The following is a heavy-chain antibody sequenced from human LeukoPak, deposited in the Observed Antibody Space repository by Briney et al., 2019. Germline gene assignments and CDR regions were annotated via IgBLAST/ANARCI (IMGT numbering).Heavy chain of an antibody. J-gene: IGHJ4*02. CDR3: ATHLDRSYYYFDF. D-gene: IGHD3-10*01. V-gene: IGHV1-24*01. CDR2: IDPQDGQT. CDR1: GYGLSILS. Sequence: ASVKVSCKITGYGLSILSIHWVRQAPGEGLQWVGGIDPQDGQTIYAQPFHGRATISEDTFSDTAYLELNSLRSEDTALYYCATHLDRSYYYFDFWGQGTLVSVSS.